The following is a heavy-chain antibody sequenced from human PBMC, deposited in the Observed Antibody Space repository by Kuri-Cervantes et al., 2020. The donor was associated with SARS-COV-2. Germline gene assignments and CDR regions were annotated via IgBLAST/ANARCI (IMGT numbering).Heavy chain of an antibody. CDR3: ATVSGIAAAGSISTWFDP. V-gene: IGHV1-2*02. Sequence: ASVKVSCKASGYTFTGYYMHWVRQAPGQGLEWMGWINPNSGGTNYAQKFQGRVTMTEDTSTDTAYMELSSLRSEDTAVYYCATVSGIAAAGSISTWFDPWGQGTLVTVSS. D-gene: IGHD6-13*01. CDR2: INPNSGGT. J-gene: IGHJ5*02. CDR1: GYTFTGYY.